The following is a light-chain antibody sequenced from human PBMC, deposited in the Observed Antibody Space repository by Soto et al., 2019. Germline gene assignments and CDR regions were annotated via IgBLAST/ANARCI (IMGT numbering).Light chain of an antibody. V-gene: IGKV1-39*01. J-gene: IGKJ1*01. Sequence: DIQMTQSPSSLSESAGDRVTITCRASQGISTYLNWYQQKPGKAPKLLIYAAYSLQSGVPSRFSGSGSETDFTLTISSLQPEDFATYSCQQSYSTAWTFGQGTKVEIQ. CDR2: AAY. CDR3: QQSYSTAWT. CDR1: QGISTY.